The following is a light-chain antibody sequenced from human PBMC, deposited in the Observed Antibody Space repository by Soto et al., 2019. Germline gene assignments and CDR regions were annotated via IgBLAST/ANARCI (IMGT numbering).Light chain of an antibody. CDR2: EVS. J-gene: IGLJ2*01. V-gene: IGLV2-14*01. CDR3: RSYTSSSTLV. CDR1: SSDVGDY. Sequence: QSALTQPASVSGSPGQSITISCTGTSSDVGDYVSWYQQHPGKAPKLIIYEVSGRPSGVSTRFSGSKSVNTASLTISGLQAEDEAYYYCRSYTSSSTLVFGGGTKVTVL.